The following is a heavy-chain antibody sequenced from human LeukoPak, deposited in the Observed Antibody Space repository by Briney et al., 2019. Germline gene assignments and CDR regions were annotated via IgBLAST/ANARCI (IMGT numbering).Heavy chain of an antibody. Sequence: SVKVSCKASGGTFSSYAISWVRQAPGQGLEWMGGIIPIFGTANYAQKFQGRVTITTDESTSTTYMELSSLRSEDTAVYYCATMTTDWLDDYWGQGTLVTVSS. D-gene: IGHD4-11*01. J-gene: IGHJ4*02. CDR3: ATMTTDWLDDY. CDR2: IIPIFGTA. CDR1: GGTFSSYA. V-gene: IGHV1-69*05.